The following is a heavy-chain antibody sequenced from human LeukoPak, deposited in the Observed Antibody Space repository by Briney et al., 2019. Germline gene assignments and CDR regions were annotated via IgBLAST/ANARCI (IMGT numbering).Heavy chain of an antibody. CDR1: GYTFTSYG. Sequence: ASVTVSCTASGYTFTSYGISWVRQAPGQGLEWMGWISAYNGNTNYAQKLQGRVTMTTDTSTSTAYMELRSLRSDDTAVYYCARDIGYCSGGSCHEYFQHWGQGTLVTVSS. J-gene: IGHJ1*01. D-gene: IGHD2-15*01. CDR3: ARDIGYCSGGSCHEYFQH. V-gene: IGHV1-18*01. CDR2: ISAYNGNT.